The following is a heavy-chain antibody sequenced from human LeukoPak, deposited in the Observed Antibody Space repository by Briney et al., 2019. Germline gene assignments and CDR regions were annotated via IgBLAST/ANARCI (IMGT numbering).Heavy chain of an antibody. V-gene: IGHV4-39*01. J-gene: IGHJ3*02. Sequence: PSETLSLTCPVSGASISSTYYDWGWIRQPPGKGLEWIGNIHYSGNTYYNPSLKGRVTMSLDTSKNQFSLRLSSVTAADTAVFYCARHRAEMATITDDAFDMWGQGTMVTVSS. CDR2: IHYSGNT. CDR1: GASISSTYYD. D-gene: IGHD5-24*01. CDR3: ARHRAEMATITDDAFDM.